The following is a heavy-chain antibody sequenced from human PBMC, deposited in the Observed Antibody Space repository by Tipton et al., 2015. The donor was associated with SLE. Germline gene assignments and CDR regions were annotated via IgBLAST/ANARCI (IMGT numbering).Heavy chain of an antibody. CDR3: ARGITGPTLGIGYYYGMDV. CDR1: GYSISSGYY. CDR2: IYHSGST. D-gene: IGHD1/OR15-1a*01. Sequence: TLSLTCAVSGYSISSGYYWGWIRQPPGKGLEWIGNIYHSGSTYYNPSLKSRVTISVDTSKNQFSLKLSSVTAADTAVYYCARGITGPTLGIGYYYGMDVWGQGTTVTVSS. V-gene: IGHV4-38-2*01. J-gene: IGHJ6*02.